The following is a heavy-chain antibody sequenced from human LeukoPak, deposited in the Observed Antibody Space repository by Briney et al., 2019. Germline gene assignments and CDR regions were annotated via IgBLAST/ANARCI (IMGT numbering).Heavy chain of an antibody. CDR3: ARGRGYFDY. CDR2: INHSGST. Sequence: PSETLSLTCAVYGGSFSGYYWSWIRQPPGKGLEWIGEINHSGSTNYNPSLKSRVTISVDTSKNQFSLKLCSVTAADTAVYYCARGRGYFDYWGQGTLVTVSS. J-gene: IGHJ4*02. V-gene: IGHV4-34*01. CDR1: GGSFSGYY. D-gene: IGHD3-10*01.